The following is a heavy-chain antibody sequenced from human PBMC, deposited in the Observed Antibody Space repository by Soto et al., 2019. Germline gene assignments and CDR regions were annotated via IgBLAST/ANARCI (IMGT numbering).Heavy chain of an antibody. CDR1: GGSISSYY. J-gene: IGHJ4*02. Sequence: PSETLSLTCSVSGGSISSYYWSWIRQPPGKGLEWIGGYSGFTDYNPSLESRATISVDTSKNQFSLKLSSVTAADTAVYYCARVAVAGTRVDYWGQGTLVTVSS. D-gene: IGHD6-19*01. CDR3: ARVAVAGTRVDY. CDR2: YSGFT. V-gene: IGHV4-59*12.